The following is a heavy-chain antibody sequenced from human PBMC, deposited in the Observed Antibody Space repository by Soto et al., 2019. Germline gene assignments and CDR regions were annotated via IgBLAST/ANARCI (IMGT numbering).Heavy chain of an antibody. J-gene: IGHJ6*02. CDR2: IIPRSGDT. Sequence: ASVKVSCKASGDTFSTYTITWVRQAPGQGLEWMGGIIPRSGDTNYAQTFQGRVTMTTDTSTSTVHMEVRSLRSDDTAVYYCAREGVASYYYYGMDVWGQGTPVTVSS. D-gene: IGHD5-12*01. CDR3: AREGVASYYYYGMDV. V-gene: IGHV1-18*01. CDR1: GDTFSTYT.